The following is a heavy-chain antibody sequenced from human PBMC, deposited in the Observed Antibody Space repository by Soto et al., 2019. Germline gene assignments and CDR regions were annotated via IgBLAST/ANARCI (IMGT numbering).Heavy chain of an antibody. Sequence: QVQLVESGGGVVQPGRSLRLSCAASGFTFSSYGMHWVRQAPGKGLEWVAVISYDGSNKYYADSVKGRFTISRDNSKNTLYLQMNSLRAEDTAVYYCARDATGSSSSDWFDPWGQGTLVTVSS. V-gene: IGHV3-30*03. CDR3: ARDATGSSSSDWFDP. D-gene: IGHD6-6*01. CDR2: ISYDGSNK. CDR1: GFTFSSYG. J-gene: IGHJ5*02.